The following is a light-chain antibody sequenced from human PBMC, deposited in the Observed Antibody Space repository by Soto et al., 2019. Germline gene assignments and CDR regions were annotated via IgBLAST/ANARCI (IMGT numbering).Light chain of an antibody. CDR1: SSDVGGYNY. CDR3: TSYTGSSTPHV. V-gene: IGLV2-14*01. J-gene: IGLJ1*01. Sequence: QSVLTQPASVSGSPGQSITISCTGTSSDVGGYNYVSWYQHHPGKAPKLMIYEVSNRPSGVSNRFSGSKSGNTASLTISGLQAEDEADYYCTSYTGSSTPHVFGNGTKVTAL. CDR2: EVS.